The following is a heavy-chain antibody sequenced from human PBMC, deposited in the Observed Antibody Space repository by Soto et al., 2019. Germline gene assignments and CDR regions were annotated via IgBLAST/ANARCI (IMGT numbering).Heavy chain of an antibody. CDR3: ARVGRWLLEYWYFDL. D-gene: IGHD5-12*01. J-gene: IGHJ2*01. CDR2: IYYSGST. Sequence: SYTLSITCTVSVGSMSSGDYYWSWIRYPPGKGLEWIGYIYYSGSTYYNPSLKSRVTISVDTSKNQFSLKLSSVTAADTAVYYCARVGRWLLEYWYFDLWGRGTLVTVSS. CDR1: VGSMSSGDYY. V-gene: IGHV4-30-4*02.